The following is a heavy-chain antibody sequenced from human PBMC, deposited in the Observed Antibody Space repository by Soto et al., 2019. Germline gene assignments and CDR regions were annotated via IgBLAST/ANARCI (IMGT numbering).Heavy chain of an antibody. CDR2: IIPILGIA. Sequence: SVKVSCRASGGTSSTYTIIWVREAPGQGLEWMGRIIPILGIANYAQKFQGRVTITADKSTSTAYMELSSLRSEDTAVYYCARVGQGYGDGWGQGTLVTVSS. CDR3: ARVGQGYGDG. D-gene: IGHD4-17*01. CDR1: GGTSSTYT. V-gene: IGHV1-69*02. J-gene: IGHJ4*02.